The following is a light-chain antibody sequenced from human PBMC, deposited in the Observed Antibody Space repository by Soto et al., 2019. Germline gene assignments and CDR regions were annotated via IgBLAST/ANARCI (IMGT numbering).Light chain of an antibody. Sequence: EIVLTQSPATLSLSPGERATLSCRASQSIATFLTWYQQKPGQPPRLLIYDASKRATGIPARFSGSGSGTDFRLTISSLEPDDFAIYYCQQRTNWPPTHTFGQGTKLEIK. CDR2: DAS. CDR3: QQRTNWPPTHT. J-gene: IGKJ2*01. CDR1: QSIATF. V-gene: IGKV3-11*01.